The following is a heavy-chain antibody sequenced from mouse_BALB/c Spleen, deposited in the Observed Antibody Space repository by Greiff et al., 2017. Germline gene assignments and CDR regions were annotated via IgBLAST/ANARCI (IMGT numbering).Heavy chain of an antibody. Sequence: QVQLQQSGAELVKPGASVKLSCKASGYTFTSYYMYWVKQRPGQGLEWIGEIYPSNGGTNFNEKFKSKATLTVDKSSSTAYMQLSSLTSEDSAVYYCTRGYYGPSTPFADWGEGTLVTVSA. CDR3: TRGYYGPSTPFAD. CDR1: GYTFTSYY. V-gene: IGHV1S81*02. CDR2: IYPSNGGT. J-gene: IGHJ3*01. D-gene: IGHD1-2*01.